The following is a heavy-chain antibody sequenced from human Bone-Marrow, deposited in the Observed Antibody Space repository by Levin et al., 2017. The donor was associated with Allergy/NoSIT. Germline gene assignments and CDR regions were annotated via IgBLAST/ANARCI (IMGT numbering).Heavy chain of an antibody. V-gene: IGHV5-51*01. J-gene: IGHJ6*03. D-gene: IGHD1-26*01. CDR2: IDPGDSDA. Sequence: GESLKISCKGSGYSFTNYWIGWVRQMPGKGLEWMGVIDPGDSDARYSPSFEGQVTISVDKSISTAYLQWNSLKASETAIYFCASRNSATTTPYFYYYYMDVWGKGTTVIVSS. CDR1: GYSFTNYW. CDR3: ASRNSATTTPYFYYYYMDV.